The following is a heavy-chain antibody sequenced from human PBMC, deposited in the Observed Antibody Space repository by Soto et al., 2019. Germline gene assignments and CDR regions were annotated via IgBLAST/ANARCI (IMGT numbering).Heavy chain of an antibody. CDR3: AKKSSSSTFDY. D-gene: IGHD6-6*01. CDR2: ISGSDDST. Sequence: EVQLLESGGGLVQPGESLRLSCAASGVTFSSYAMSWVRQAPGKGLEWVSVISGSDDSTYYADSVKGRFTISRDNSKNTLYLQMNNLRAEDTAVYYCAKKSSSSTFDYWGQGTLVTVSS. V-gene: IGHV3-23*01. J-gene: IGHJ4*02. CDR1: GVTFSSYA.